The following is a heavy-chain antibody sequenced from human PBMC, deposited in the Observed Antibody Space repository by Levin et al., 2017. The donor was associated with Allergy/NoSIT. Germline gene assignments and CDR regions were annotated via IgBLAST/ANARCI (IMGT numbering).Heavy chain of an antibody. D-gene: IGHD3-16*01. V-gene: IGHV3-49*03. CDR1: GFSFGDYA. CDR3: TRRLGEGYNYFFYMDV. CDR2: IRSKVFGGAI. Sequence: SCTASGFSFGDYAMSWYRQSPGKGLEWVGFIRSKVFGGAIEYAASVKGRFNISRDDSKRIVYLQMNSLKTEDTAVYYCTRRLGEGYNYFFYMDVWGKGTTVTVSS. J-gene: IGHJ6*03.